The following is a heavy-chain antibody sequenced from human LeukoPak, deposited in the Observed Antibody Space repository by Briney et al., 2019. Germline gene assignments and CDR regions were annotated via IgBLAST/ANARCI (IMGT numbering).Heavy chain of an antibody. D-gene: IGHD3-22*01. J-gene: IGHJ4*02. Sequence: ASVKVSCKASGYTFTGYYMHWVRQAPGQGLEWMGWINPNSGGTNYAQKFQGRATMTRDTSISTAYMELSRLRSDDTAVYYCARGAYYYDSSAHHDYWGQGTLVTVSS. V-gene: IGHV1-2*02. CDR1: GYTFTGYY. CDR2: INPNSGGT. CDR3: ARGAYYYDSSAHHDY.